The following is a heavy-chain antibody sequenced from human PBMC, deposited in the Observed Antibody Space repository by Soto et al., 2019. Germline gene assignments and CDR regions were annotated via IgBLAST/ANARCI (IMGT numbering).Heavy chain of an antibody. J-gene: IGHJ6*02. Sequence: EVQLVESGGGLVQPGGSLKLSCAASGFTFSGSAVHWVRQASGKGLEWVGRIRSKANSYATAYTASVKGRFTISRDDSKNTAYLQMNSLKTEDTAVYYCTITGMDVWGQGTTVTVSS. D-gene: IGHD3-10*01. CDR2: IRSKANSYAT. V-gene: IGHV3-73*01. CDR1: GFTFSGSA. CDR3: TITGMDV.